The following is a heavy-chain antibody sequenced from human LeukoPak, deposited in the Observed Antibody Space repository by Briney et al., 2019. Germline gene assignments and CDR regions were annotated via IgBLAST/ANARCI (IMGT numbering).Heavy chain of an antibody. Sequence: GGSLRLSCAASGFTFSSYDMHWVRQATGKGLEWVSAMDTAGDTYYPGSVKGRFTISRENAKNSLYLQMNSLRAGDTAVYYCARAATVTAESAFGYWGQGTLVTVSS. CDR2: MDTAGDT. J-gene: IGHJ4*02. D-gene: IGHD4-17*01. V-gene: IGHV3-13*01. CDR1: GFTFSSYD. CDR3: ARAATVTAESAFGY.